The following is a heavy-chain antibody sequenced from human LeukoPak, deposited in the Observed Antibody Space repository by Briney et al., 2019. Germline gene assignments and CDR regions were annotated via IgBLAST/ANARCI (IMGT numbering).Heavy chain of an antibody. D-gene: IGHD4-17*01. Sequence: SETLCLTCTVSGGSINSSSYYWGWIRQPPGKGLEWIGSIYYSGSTYYNPSLKSRVTISVDTSKNQFSLKLSSVTAADTAVYYCARTTVTINIDYWGQGTLVTVSS. CDR2: IYYSGST. V-gene: IGHV4-39*01. J-gene: IGHJ4*02. CDR1: GGSINSSSYY. CDR3: ARTTVTINIDY.